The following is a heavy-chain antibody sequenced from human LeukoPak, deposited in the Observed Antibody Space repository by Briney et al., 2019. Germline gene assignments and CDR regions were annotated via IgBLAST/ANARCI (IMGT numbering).Heavy chain of an antibody. CDR1: GESLSVYY. D-gene: IGHD3-10*01. CDR3: TRGRGT. Sequence: SETLSLTCAVYGESLSVYYWNWFRQSPRKGLEWIAEINPSGSTTYNPSLKSRLTISVDTSQNQFSLKVRSMTAADTAVYYCTRGRGTWGQGTLVTVSS. V-gene: IGHV4-34*01. CDR2: INPSGST. J-gene: IGHJ5*02.